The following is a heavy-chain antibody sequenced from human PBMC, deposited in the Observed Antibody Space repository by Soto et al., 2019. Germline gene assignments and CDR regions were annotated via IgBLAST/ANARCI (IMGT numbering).Heavy chain of an antibody. CDR3: AKKEGGSYSSQYFDY. CDR1: GFTFSNYA. J-gene: IGHJ4*02. V-gene: IGHV3-23*01. Sequence: LRLSCAASGFTFSNYAMSWVRQAPGKGLEWVSDISGSGYRTYYTDSVKGRFTISRDNSINTLYLQMNSLRAEDTAIYYCAKKEGGSYSSQYFDYWGQGTLVTVSS. D-gene: IGHD1-26*01. CDR2: ISGSGYRT.